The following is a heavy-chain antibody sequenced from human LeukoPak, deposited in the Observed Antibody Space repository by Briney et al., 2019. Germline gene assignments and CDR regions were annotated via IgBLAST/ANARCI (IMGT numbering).Heavy chain of an antibody. J-gene: IGHJ4*02. Sequence: KSSETLSLTCAVSGYAISSGSYWGWIRPSPGKGLEWIGSIHLSGSTYYNSSLKSRVTISVDTSKNQFSLKLTSVTAADTGVYYCARLEILTTDDFLELYYFDYWGQGTLVTVSS. CDR1: GYAISSGSY. CDR3: ARLEILTTDDFLELYYFDY. V-gene: IGHV4-38-2*01. D-gene: IGHD3-3*01. CDR2: IHLSGST.